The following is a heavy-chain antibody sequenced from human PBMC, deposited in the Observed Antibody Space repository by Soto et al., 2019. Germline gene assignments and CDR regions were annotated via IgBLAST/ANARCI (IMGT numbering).Heavy chain of an antibody. J-gene: IGHJ4*02. V-gene: IGHV4-31*11. Sequence: SETLSLTCGVYGGSFSGYYWSWIRQHPGKGLEWIGYIYYSGSTYYNPSLKSPVTISVDTPKNQFSLKLRSVTAADTAVYYCARSSPDIVVVVATNAFYFEYWGQGTLVTVSS. CDR1: GGSFSGYY. D-gene: IGHD2-15*01. CDR2: IYYSGST. CDR3: ARSSPDIVVVVATNAFYFEY.